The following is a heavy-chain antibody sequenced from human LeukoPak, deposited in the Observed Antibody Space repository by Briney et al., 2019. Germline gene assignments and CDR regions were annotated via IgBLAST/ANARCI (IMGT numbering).Heavy chain of an antibody. CDR2: INHSGST. J-gene: IGHJ4*02. D-gene: IGHD4-17*01. CDR3: AGTGPATVDY. Sequence: SETLSLTCTVSGGSLHSGGCYWTWIRQPPGTGLEWIGEINHSGSTNYNPSLKSRVTISVDTSKNQFSLKLSSVTAADTAVYYCAGTGPATVDYWGQGTLVTVSS. CDR1: GGSLHSGGCY. V-gene: IGHV4-34*01.